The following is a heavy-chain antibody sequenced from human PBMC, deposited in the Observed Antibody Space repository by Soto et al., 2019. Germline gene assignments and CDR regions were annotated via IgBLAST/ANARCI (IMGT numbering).Heavy chain of an antibody. CDR2: ISVSGDKS. Sequence: GGSLRLSCAASGFTFSNFAMSWVRQAPGKGLEWVSTISVSGDKSYYADSVKGRFTISRDSAQNALYLLINSLRADDTAVYYCAKEECTTASCYGGLDYWGQGA. CDR3: AKEECTTASCYGGLDY. D-gene: IGHD2-2*01. J-gene: IGHJ4*02. V-gene: IGHV3-23*01. CDR1: GFTFSNFA.